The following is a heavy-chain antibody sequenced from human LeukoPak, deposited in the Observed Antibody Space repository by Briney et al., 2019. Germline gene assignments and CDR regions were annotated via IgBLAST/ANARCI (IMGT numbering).Heavy chain of an antibody. Sequence: SETLSLICTVSGGSISSYYWSWIRQPPGKGLEWIGYIYYSGSTNYNPSLKSRVTISVDTSKNQFSLKLSSVTAADTAVYYCARGVCSGGSCYFDYRGQGTLVTVSS. D-gene: IGHD2-15*01. CDR3: ARGVCSGGSCYFDY. CDR2: IYYSGST. J-gene: IGHJ4*02. CDR1: GGSISSYY. V-gene: IGHV4-59*01.